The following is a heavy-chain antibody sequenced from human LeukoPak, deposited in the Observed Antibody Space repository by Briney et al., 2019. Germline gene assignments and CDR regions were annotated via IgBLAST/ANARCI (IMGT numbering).Heavy chain of an antibody. CDR1: GGSFSRYY. V-gene: IGHV4-34*01. Sequence: PSETLSLTCAVYGGSFSRYYWSWIRQPPGKGLEWIGEINHSGSTNYNPSLKSRVTISVDTSKNQFSLKLSSVTAADTAVYYCARGVLFDYVWGTSRYTFDYWGQGTLVTVSS. J-gene: IGHJ4*02. CDR3: ARGVLFDYVWGTSRYTFDY. D-gene: IGHD3-16*02. CDR2: INHSGST.